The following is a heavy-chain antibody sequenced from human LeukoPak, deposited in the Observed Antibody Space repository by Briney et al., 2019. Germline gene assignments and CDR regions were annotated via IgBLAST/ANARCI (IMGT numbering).Heavy chain of an antibody. CDR1: GFTFSNAW. V-gene: IGHV3-15*01. CDR3: TTAPVLLWFGELGGNDY. CDR2: IKSKTDGGTT. D-gene: IGHD3-10*01. J-gene: IGHJ4*02. Sequence: GGSLRLSCAASGFTFSNAWMSWVRQAPGKGLEWVGRIKSKTDGGTTDYAAPVKGRFTISRDDSKNTLYLQMNSLKTEDTAVYYCTTAPVLLWFGELGGNDYWGQGTLVTVSS.